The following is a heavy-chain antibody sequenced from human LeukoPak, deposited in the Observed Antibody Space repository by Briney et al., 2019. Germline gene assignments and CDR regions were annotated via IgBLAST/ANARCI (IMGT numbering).Heavy chain of an antibody. CDR3: ARTQYSSGWYDGYYYYGMDV. CDR1: GGSISSYY. CDR2: IYYSGST. D-gene: IGHD6-19*01. V-gene: IGHV4-59*12. Sequence: SETLSLTCTVSGGSISSYYWSWIRQPPGKGLEWIGYIYYSGSTNYNPSLKSRVTISVDTSKNQFSLKLSSVTAADTAVYYCARTQYSSGWYDGYYYYGMDVWGQGTTVTVSS. J-gene: IGHJ6*02.